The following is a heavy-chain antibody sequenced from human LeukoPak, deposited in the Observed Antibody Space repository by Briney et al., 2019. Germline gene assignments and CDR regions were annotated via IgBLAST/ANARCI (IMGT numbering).Heavy chain of an antibody. D-gene: IGHD2-2*01. V-gene: IGHV1-2*02. J-gene: IGHJ4*02. CDR3: ARANFLYCSSSTCLFDY. Sequence: ASVKVSCNASGYTFTDYYMHWVRQPPGPGFEWMGWINLNDGDTNYAQKFQGRVTMTRDTSISTAHMEVSRLRSDDTAVYYCARANFLYCSSSTCLFDYWGQGTLVTVSS. CDR1: GYTFTDYY. CDR2: INLNDGDT.